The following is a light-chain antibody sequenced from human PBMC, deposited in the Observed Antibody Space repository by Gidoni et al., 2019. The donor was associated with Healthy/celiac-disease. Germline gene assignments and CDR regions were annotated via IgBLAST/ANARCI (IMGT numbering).Light chain of an antibody. CDR2: WAS. CDR1: QSVLYSSNNKNY. Sequence: DIVMTQSPDSLAVSLGERATINCKSSQSVLYSSNNKNYLAWYQQKPGQPPKLLIYWASTRXSGXXXRFXXXGSGXAFTLTISSXQAEXVAVYYCQQYXSTPPLTFGGGTKVEIK. V-gene: IGKV4-1*01. J-gene: IGKJ4*01. CDR3: QQYXSTPPLT.